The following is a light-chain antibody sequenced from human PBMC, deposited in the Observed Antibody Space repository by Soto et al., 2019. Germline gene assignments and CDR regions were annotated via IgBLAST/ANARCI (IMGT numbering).Light chain of an antibody. CDR1: QSVSSN. Sequence: EIVLTQSPDTLSLSPGERATLSCRASQSVSSNYLAWYQQIPGQAPRLLIYGASTRATGIPARFSGSGSGTEFTLSIGSLQSEDFAVYYCQQYNDWPPTFGQGTKVDIK. V-gene: IGKV3-15*01. CDR2: GAS. CDR3: QQYNDWPPT. J-gene: IGKJ1*01.